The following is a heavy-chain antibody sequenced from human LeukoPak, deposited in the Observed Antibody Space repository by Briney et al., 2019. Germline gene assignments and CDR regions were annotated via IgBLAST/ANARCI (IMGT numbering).Heavy chain of an antibody. Sequence: PRGSLRLSCAASGFTFSSYSMNWVRQAPGKGLEWVSSISSSSSYIYYADSVKGRFTISRDNSKNTLYLQMNSLRAEDTAVYYCARGTYYYDSSGYFTPFDYWGQGTLVTVSS. J-gene: IGHJ4*02. CDR1: GFTFSSYS. V-gene: IGHV3-21*01. CDR2: ISSSSSYI. CDR3: ARGTYYYDSSGYFTPFDY. D-gene: IGHD3-22*01.